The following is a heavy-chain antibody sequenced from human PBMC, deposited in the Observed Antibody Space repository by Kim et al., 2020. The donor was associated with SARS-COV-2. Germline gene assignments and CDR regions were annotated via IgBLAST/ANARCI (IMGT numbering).Heavy chain of an antibody. D-gene: IGHD2-15*01. CDR3: ARGTPPFDY. Sequence: GSNKYNADSVKGRFTISRDNSKNTLYLQMNSLRAEDTAVYYCARGTPPFDYWGQGTLVTVSS. V-gene: IGHV3-30*01. J-gene: IGHJ4*02. CDR2: GSNK.